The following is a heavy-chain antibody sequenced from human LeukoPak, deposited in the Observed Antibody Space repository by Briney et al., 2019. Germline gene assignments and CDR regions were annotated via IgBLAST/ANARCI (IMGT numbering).Heavy chain of an antibody. V-gene: IGHV4-34*01. Sequence: SETLSLTCAVYGGSFSGYYWSWVRQPPGKGLEWIGEINHSGSTNYNPSLKSRDTISVDTSKNQFSLKLSSVTAADTAVYYCARRRKSIAARRRGDAFDIWGQGTMVTVSS. CDR1: GGSFSGYY. CDR3: ARRRKSIAARRRGDAFDI. D-gene: IGHD6-6*01. CDR2: INHSGST. J-gene: IGHJ3*02.